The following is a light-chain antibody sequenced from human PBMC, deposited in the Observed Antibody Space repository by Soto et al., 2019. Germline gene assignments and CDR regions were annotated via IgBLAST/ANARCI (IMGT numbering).Light chain of an antibody. CDR3: QQYDNYPLT. CDR2: QAS. J-gene: IGKJ4*01. CDR1: QTISTW. V-gene: IGKV1-5*03. Sequence: DIQMAQSPSTLSANVGDRVSITCRASQTISTWLAWYQQKPGKAPNLLIYQASTLETGVPSRFSGSGSGTEFTLTISGLQPDDFATYYCQQYDNYPLTCGGGTKVEI.